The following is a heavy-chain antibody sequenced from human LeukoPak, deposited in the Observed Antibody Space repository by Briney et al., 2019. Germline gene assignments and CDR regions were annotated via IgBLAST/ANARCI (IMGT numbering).Heavy chain of an antibody. J-gene: IGHJ4*02. Sequence: VSVKVSCKGSGLTFRNYGIAWVRQAPGQGLEWMGWISAYNGDRKYVQKFQDRLTLTTDTSTSTAYMDLRSLTSDDTAVYYCARDFSNTSGFKVVVDYWGQGSLVIVSS. D-gene: IGHD3-22*01. V-gene: IGHV1-18*01. CDR3: ARDFSNTSGFKVVVDY. CDR2: ISAYNGDR. CDR1: GLTFRNYG.